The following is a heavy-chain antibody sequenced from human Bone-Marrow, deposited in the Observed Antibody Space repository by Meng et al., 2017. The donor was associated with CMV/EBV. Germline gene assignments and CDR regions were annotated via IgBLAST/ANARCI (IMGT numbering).Heavy chain of an antibody. CDR2: IYWNDDK. D-gene: IGHD1-26*01. CDR3: VHKRGAGGNYWNFDL. J-gene: IGHJ2*01. CDR1: GFSLSTLGVG. V-gene: IGHV2-5*01. Sequence: SGPTLVKPTQTLTLTCTFSGFSLSTLGVGVGWIRQPPGKALEWLALIYWNDDKRYSPSLKNRLTITVDTSKNQVVLTMTNMDPVDTATYHCVHKRGAGGNYWNFDLWGRGTPVTVSS.